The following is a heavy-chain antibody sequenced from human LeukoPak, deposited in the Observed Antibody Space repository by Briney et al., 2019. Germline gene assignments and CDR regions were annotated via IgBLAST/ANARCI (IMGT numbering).Heavy chain of an antibody. CDR1: GGSFSGYY. J-gene: IGHJ4*02. Sequence: SETLSLTCAVYGGSFSGYYWSWIRQPPGKGLEWIGEINHSGSTNYNPSLKSRVTISAYTSKNQFSLKLSSVTAADTAVYYCARGRRYYDSSGYGDYWGQGTLVTVSS. V-gene: IGHV4-34*01. CDR3: ARGRRYYDSSGYGDY. CDR2: INHSGST. D-gene: IGHD3-22*01.